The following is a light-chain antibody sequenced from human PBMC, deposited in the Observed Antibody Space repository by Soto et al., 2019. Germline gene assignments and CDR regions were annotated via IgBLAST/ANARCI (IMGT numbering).Light chain of an antibody. V-gene: IGKV1-39*01. CDR2: AAS. Sequence: DIQMTQSPSSLSASVGDRVTITCRASQSISSYLNWYQQKPGKAPKLLIYAASSLQSRVPSRFSGSGSGTDFTLTISSLQPEDFATYYCQQSYSTPLFGPGTKVDIK. CDR1: QSISSY. CDR3: QQSYSTPL. J-gene: IGKJ3*01.